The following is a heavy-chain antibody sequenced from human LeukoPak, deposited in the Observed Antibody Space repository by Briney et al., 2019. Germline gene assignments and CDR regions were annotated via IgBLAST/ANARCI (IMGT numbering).Heavy chain of an antibody. CDR3: ARESGRDPYYYGSGTVRYYYYYMDV. J-gene: IGHJ6*03. D-gene: IGHD3-10*01. CDR1: GGSFSGYY. V-gene: IGHV4-34*01. Sequence: KPSETLSLTCAVYGGSFSGYYWSWIRQPPGKGLEWIGEINHSGSTNYNPSLESRVTISVDTSKNQFSLKLSSVTAADTAVYYCARESGRDPYYYGSGTVRYYYYYMDVWGKGTTVTVSS. CDR2: INHSGST.